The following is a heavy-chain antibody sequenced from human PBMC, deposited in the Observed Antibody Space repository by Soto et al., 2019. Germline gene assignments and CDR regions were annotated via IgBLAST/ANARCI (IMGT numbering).Heavy chain of an antibody. CDR1: GGTFSSYA. CDR3: ATLSKGTYHSYAMDV. J-gene: IGHJ6*02. Sequence: WASVKVSCKASGGTFSSYAISWVRQAPGQGLEWMGGIIPIFGTANYAQKFQGRVTITADKSTSTAYMELSSLRSEDTAVYYCATLSKGTYHSYAMDVSCQGTTLSL. V-gene: IGHV1-69*06. CDR2: IIPIFGTA.